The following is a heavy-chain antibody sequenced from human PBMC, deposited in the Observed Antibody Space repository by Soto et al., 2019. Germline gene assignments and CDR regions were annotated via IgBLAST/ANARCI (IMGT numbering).Heavy chain of an antibody. D-gene: IGHD3-22*01. CDR3: ARDSSGYYYYFDY. CDR1: GGSISSGGYS. V-gene: IGHV4-30-2*01. Sequence: TLSLTCAVSGGSISSGGYSWSWIRQPPGKGLEWIGYIYHSGSTYYNPSLKSRVTISVDRSKNQFSLKLSSVTAADTAVYYCARDSSGYYYYFDYWGQGTLVTVSS. J-gene: IGHJ4*02. CDR2: IYHSGST.